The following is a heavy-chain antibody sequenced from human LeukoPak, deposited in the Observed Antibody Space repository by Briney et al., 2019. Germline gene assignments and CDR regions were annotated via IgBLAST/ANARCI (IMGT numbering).Heavy chain of an antibody. V-gene: IGHV4-59*11. D-gene: IGHD3/OR15-3a*01. Sequence: SETLSLTCAVSGASISSHYWSWIRQPPGKGLEWIGYTSGSISDNPSLKSRVAVSVDPSQNQVSLSLTSVTAADTAVYYCARVLAIFGLDTTDFYMDVWGKGTTVTVSS. J-gene: IGHJ6*03. CDR1: GASISSHY. CDR3: ARVLAIFGLDTTDFYMDV. CDR2: TSGSI.